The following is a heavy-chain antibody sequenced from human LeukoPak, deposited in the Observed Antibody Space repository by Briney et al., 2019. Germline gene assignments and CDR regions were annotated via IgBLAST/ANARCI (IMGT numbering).Heavy chain of an antibody. CDR3: AKGIAAAGTMVVASYYGMDV. CDR2: ISGSGGST. V-gene: IGHV3-23*01. Sequence: GGSLSLSCAASAFTYSSYAMSWVRQAPGEGVEWVSAISGSGGSTYYADSVKGRFTISRDNSKNTLYLQMNSLRAEDTAVYYCAKGIAAAGTMVVASYYGMDVWGQGTTVTVSS. CDR1: AFTYSSYA. D-gene: IGHD6-13*01. J-gene: IGHJ6*02.